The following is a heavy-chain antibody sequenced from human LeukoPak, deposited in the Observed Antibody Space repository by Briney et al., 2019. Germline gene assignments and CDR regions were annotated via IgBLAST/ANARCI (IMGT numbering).Heavy chain of an antibody. J-gene: IGHJ4*02. D-gene: IGHD3-3*01. V-gene: IGHV3-53*01. Sequence: GGSLRLSCAASGFTVSSNYMSWVRQAPGKGLEWVSVIYSGGSTYYADSVKGRFTISRDNSKNTLYLQMNSLRAEDTAVYYCAKEAPTLRFLEWLLYFDYWGQGTLVTVSS. CDR3: AKEAPTLRFLEWLLYFDY. CDR2: IYSGGST. CDR1: GFTVSSNY.